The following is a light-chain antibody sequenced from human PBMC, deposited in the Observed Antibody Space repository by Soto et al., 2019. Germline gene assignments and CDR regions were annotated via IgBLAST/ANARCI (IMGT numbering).Light chain of an antibody. CDR3: TSYTRSSTVV. Sequence: QSVLTQPASVSGSPGQSITISCTGTSGDVGGYSYVSWYQQHPGKAPKLMIYEVSNRPSGVSNRFSGSKSGNTASLTISGLQAEDEADYYCTSYTRSSTVVFGGGTKVTVL. CDR1: SGDVGGYSY. J-gene: IGLJ2*01. V-gene: IGLV2-14*01. CDR2: EVS.